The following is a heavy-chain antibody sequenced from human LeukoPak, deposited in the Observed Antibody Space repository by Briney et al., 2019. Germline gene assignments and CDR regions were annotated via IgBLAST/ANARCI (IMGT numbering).Heavy chain of an antibody. D-gene: IGHD6-19*01. J-gene: IGHJ3*02. CDR1: GFTFSSYW. Sequence: GSLLLSCAASGFTFSSYWMHWVRQAPGKGLVWFSRINNDGSSTSYADSVKGRFTISRDNAKNTLYLQMNSLRAEDTAVYYCARVEAVAGYGAFDIWGQGTMVTVSS. CDR2: INNDGSST. V-gene: IGHV3-74*01. CDR3: ARVEAVAGYGAFDI.